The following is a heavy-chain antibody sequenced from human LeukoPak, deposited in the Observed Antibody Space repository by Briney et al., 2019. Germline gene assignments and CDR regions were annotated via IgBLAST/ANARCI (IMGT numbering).Heavy chain of an antibody. CDR2: IIPILGIA. J-gene: IGHJ4*02. D-gene: IGHD5-18*01. CDR1: GGTFSSYA. V-gene: IGHV1-69*04. Sequence: SVKVSCKASGGTFSSYAISWVRQAPGQGLEWMGRIIPILGIANYAQKLQGGVTITADKSTSTAYMELSSLRSEDTAVYYCATHTAYGTWFDYWGQGTLVTVSS. CDR3: ATHTAYGTWFDY.